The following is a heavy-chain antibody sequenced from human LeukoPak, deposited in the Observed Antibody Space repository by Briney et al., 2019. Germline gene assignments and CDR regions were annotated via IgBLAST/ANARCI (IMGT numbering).Heavy chain of an antibody. J-gene: IGHJ3*02. CDR1: GFTFSSYG. Sequence: GGSLRLSCAASGFTFSSYGMHWFRQAPGKGLEWVAFIRYDGGNKYYADSVKGRFTISRDNSKNTLYLQMNSLRAEDTAVYYCATHYDILTGPNAFDIWGQGTMVTVSS. V-gene: IGHV3-30*02. D-gene: IGHD3-9*01. CDR2: IRYDGGNK. CDR3: ATHYDILTGPNAFDI.